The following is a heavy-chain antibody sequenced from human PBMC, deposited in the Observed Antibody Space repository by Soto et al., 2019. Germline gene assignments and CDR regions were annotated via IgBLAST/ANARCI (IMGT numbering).Heavy chain of an antibody. J-gene: IGHJ5*02. CDR3: ARLPMTTVTDEDWFDP. CDR1: GGSFSGYY. D-gene: IGHD4-17*01. CDR2: INHSGST. Sequence: PSETLSLTCAVYGGSFSGYYWSWIRQPPGKGLEWIGEINHSGSTNYNPSLKSRVTISVDTSKNQFSLKLSSVTAADTAVYYCARLPMTTVTDEDWFDPWGQGTLVTVSS. V-gene: IGHV4-34*01.